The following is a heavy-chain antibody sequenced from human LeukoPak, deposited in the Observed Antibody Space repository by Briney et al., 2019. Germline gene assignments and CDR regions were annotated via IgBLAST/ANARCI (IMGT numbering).Heavy chain of an antibody. D-gene: IGHD6-25*01. Sequence: WVRQAPGKGLEWIGSVYYGRSPYFNPSLESRATISVDTSKNHLSLKMSSVTAADTAVYYCARSSGTGTFSYWGQGTLVTVSS. CDR3: ARSSGTGTFSY. J-gene: IGHJ4*02. CDR2: VYYGRSP. V-gene: IGHV4-39*02.